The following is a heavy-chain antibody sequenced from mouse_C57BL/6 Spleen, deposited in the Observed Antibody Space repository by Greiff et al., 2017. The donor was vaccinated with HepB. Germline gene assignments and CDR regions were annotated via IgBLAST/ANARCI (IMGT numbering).Heavy chain of an antibody. Sequence: QVQLQQPGAELVRPGTSVKLSCKASGYTFTSYWMHWVKQRPGQGLEWIGVIDPSDSYTNYNQKFKGKATLTVDPSSSTAYMQLSSLTSEDSAVYYCARKDSNYVGFGAMDYWGQGTSVTVAS. CDR2: IDPSDSYT. V-gene: IGHV1-59*01. CDR3: ARKDSNYVGFGAMDY. D-gene: IGHD2-5*01. CDR1: GYTFTSYW. J-gene: IGHJ4*01.